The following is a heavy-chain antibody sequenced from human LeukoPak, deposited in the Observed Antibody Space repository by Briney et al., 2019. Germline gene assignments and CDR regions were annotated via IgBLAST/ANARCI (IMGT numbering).Heavy chain of an antibody. CDR3: ASSGSYRTPGKY. CDR2: IYYSGTT. V-gene: IGHV4-38-2*01. CDR1: GFTFSGYA. D-gene: IGHD1-26*01. Sequence: GSLRLSCAASGFTFSGYAMTWVRQAPGKGLEWIGSIYYSGTTYYDPSLKSRVTISVDTSKNQFSLKLSTVTAADTAVYYCASSGSYRTPGKYWGQGTLVTVSS. J-gene: IGHJ4*02.